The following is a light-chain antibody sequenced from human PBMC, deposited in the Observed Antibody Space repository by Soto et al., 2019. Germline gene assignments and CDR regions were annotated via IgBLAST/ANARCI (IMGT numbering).Light chain of an antibody. J-gene: IGKJ5*01. Sequence: DIQMTQSPSSLSASVGDRVTITCRASQDISVYLAWYQQKPGKVPKLLIYSASTLQSGVPSRFSGSGSGTDFTLTISSLQPEDVATYYCQKFNTAPFTFDQGTRLEIK. CDR3: QKFNTAPFT. CDR1: QDISVY. V-gene: IGKV1-27*01. CDR2: SAS.